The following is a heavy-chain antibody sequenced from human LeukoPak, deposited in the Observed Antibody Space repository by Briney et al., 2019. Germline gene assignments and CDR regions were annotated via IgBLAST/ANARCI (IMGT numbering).Heavy chain of an antibody. V-gene: IGHV4-59*01. Sequence: SETLSLTCTVSGDXIRNYFWSWIRQPPGKRLEWIGYISSRGATMYNPSLESRLTFSVDTSKNQFSLMLRSVTTVDTAVYYCARGALLNVFEYWGPGSLVSVSS. J-gene: IGHJ4*02. D-gene: IGHD1-1*01. CDR3: ARGALLNVFEY. CDR2: ISSRGAT. CDR1: GDXIRNYF.